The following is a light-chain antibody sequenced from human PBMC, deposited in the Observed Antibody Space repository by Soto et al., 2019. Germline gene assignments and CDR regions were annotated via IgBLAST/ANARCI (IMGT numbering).Light chain of an antibody. J-gene: IGKJ2*01. Sequence: DIQMTQSPSSLFASVGDRVTITCRASQSIGSWLAWYQQRPGKAPKLLIYKAFSLQSGVPARFSGSGSGTEFTLTISSLQPDDFATYYCQQYNSYPYTFGQGTKLEIK. V-gene: IGKV1-5*03. CDR2: KAF. CDR3: QQYNSYPYT. CDR1: QSIGSW.